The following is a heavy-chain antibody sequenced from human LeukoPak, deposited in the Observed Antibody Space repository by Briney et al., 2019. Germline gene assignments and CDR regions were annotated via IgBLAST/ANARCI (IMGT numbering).Heavy chain of an antibody. CDR1: GGSFSGYY. D-gene: IGHD3-22*01. CDR2: INHSGST. CDR3: WYYYDSSGYRLFDY. J-gene: IGHJ4*02. Sequence: SETLSLTCAVYGGSFSGYYWSWIRQPPGKGLEWIGEINHSGSTNYNPSLKSRVTISVDKYKNQLSSKLSSGTAADTAVYYCWYYYDSSGYRLFDYWGEGTLVTVSS. V-gene: IGHV4-34*01.